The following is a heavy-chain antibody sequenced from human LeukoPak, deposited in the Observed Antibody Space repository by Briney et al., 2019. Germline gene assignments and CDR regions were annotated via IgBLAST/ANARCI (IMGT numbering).Heavy chain of an antibody. CDR2: IYHSGST. V-gene: IGHV4-38-2*02. CDR3: ARLDVGYYDFWSGKGPFDY. D-gene: IGHD3-3*01. J-gene: IGHJ4*02. Sequence: ETLSLTCTVSGYSISSGFSWGWIRQPPGKGLEWLGTIYHSGSTYYNPSLESRVTISVDTSKNQFSLKLSSVTAADTTLYYCARLDVGYYDFWSGKGPFDYWGQGTLVTVSS. CDR1: GYSISSGFS.